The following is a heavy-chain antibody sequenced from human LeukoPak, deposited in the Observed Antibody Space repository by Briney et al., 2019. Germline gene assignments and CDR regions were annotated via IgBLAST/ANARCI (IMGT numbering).Heavy chain of an antibody. J-gene: IGHJ6*03. CDR3: ARVIGSPPYYYYYYMAV. V-gene: IGHV1-18*01. CDR2: ISAYNGNT. D-gene: IGHD3-10*01. Sequence: SSVKVSCKASRYTFTSCGLSWLRQAPGQGVDGMGWISAYNGNTNYAQKLQGRGTMTTDTSTSTAYIELRSLRSDDPAVYYCARVIGSPPYYYYYYMAVWGKGTTVTVSS. CDR1: RYTFTSCG.